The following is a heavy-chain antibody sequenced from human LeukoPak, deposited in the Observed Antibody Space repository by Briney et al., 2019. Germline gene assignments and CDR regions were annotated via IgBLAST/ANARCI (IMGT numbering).Heavy chain of an antibody. V-gene: IGHV3-21*04. CDR1: GFTFSTYN. J-gene: IGHJ4*02. CDR2: ITSTSSYM. Sequence: GGSLRLSCAASGFTFSTYNMNWVRQAPGKGLEWVSSITSTSSYMYYADSVKGRFTISRDNSKNTLYLQMNSLRAEDTALYYCAKLAYSSSSYWGQGTLVTVSS. D-gene: IGHD6-6*01. CDR3: AKLAYSSSSY.